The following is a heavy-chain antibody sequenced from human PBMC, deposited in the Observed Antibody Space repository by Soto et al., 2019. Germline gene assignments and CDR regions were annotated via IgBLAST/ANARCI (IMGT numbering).Heavy chain of an antibody. D-gene: IGHD3-9*01. J-gene: IGHJ4*02. CDR2: IYYSGST. V-gene: IGHV4-59*08. CDR3: ARLVGVRYFYWFLGGYFDY. CDR1: GGSISSYY. Sequence: SETLSLTCTVSGGSISSYYWSWIRQPPGKGLEWIGYIYYSGSTNYNPSLKSRVTISVDTSKNQFSLKLSSVTAADTAVYYCARLVGVRYFYWFLGGYFDYWGQGTLVTVSS.